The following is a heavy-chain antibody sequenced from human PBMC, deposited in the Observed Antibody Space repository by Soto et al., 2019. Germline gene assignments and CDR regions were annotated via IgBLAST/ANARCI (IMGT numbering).Heavy chain of an antibody. CDR2: IYHSGST. CDR3: ARVPGR. Sequence: SETLSLTCAVPGGSISSGGYSWSWIRQPPGKGLEWIGYIYHSGSTYYNPSLKSRVTISVDRSKNQFSLKLSSVTAADTAVYYCARVPGRWGQGTLVTVSS. V-gene: IGHV4-30-2*01. J-gene: IGHJ4*02. D-gene: IGHD2-2*01. CDR1: GGSISSGGYS.